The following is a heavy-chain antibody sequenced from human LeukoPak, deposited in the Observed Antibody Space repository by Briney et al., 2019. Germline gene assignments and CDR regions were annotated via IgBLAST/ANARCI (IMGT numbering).Heavy chain of an antibody. CDR1: GFTFSSYG. Sequence: GGSLRLSCAASGFTFSSYGMHWVRQAPGKGLEWVAVISYDGSNKYYADSVKGRFTISRDNSKNTLYLQMNSLRAEDTAVYYCAKGKYYYDSSGYLSYWGQGTLVTVSS. CDR3: AKGKYYYDSSGYLSY. J-gene: IGHJ4*02. CDR2: ISYDGSNK. D-gene: IGHD3-22*01. V-gene: IGHV3-30*18.